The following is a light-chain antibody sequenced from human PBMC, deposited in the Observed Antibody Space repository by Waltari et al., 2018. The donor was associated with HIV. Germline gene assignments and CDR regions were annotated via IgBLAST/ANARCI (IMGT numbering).Light chain of an antibody. J-gene: IGLJ2*01. Sequence: SYELTQPPSVSVSPGQTASITCSGDKLGDKYACWYQQKSGQSPVLVIYQDNLRPSGIPERFSGSNSGNTATLTISGTQAMDEADYYCQTWDRSTHVIFGGGTKLTVL. CDR3: QTWDRSTHVI. V-gene: IGLV3-1*01. CDR1: KLGDKY. CDR2: QDN.